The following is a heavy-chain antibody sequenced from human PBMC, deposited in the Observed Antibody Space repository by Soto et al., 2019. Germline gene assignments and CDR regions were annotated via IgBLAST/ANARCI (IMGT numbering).Heavy chain of an antibody. CDR2: INPSGGST. J-gene: IGHJ4*02. Sequence: ASVKVSCKASGYTFTSYYMHWVRQPPGQGLEWMGIINPSGGSTSYAQKFQGRVTMTRDTSTSTVYMELSSLRSEDTAVYYCARDHYGDSGDSYFDYWGQGTLVTVSS. V-gene: IGHV1-46*01. D-gene: IGHD4-17*01. CDR3: ARDHYGDSGDSYFDY. CDR1: GYTFTSYY.